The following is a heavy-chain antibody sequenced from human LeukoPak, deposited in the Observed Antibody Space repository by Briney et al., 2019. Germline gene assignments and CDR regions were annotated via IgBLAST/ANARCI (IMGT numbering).Heavy chain of an antibody. CDR1: GFTFSSYA. D-gene: IGHD3-3*01. CDR2: ISGSGGST. J-gene: IGHJ6*02. V-gene: IGHV3-23*01. Sequence: GGSLRLSCAASGFTFSSYAMSWVRQAPGKGLEWVSAISGSGGSTYYADSVKGRFTISRDNSKNTLYLQMNSLRAGDTAVYYCAKDQEPYYDFWSGYYYGMYYYGMDVWGQGTTVTVSS. CDR3: AKDQEPYYDFWSGYYYGMYYYGMDV.